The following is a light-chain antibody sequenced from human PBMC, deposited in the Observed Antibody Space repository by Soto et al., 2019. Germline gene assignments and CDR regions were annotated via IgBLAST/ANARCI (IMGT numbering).Light chain of an antibody. Sequence: DIQMTQSPSTLSASVEDRVTITCRASQSISSWLAWYQQKPGKAPKRLIYKASSLESGVPSRFSGSGSGTEFTLTISILQPDDFATYYCLQYNSYWTFGQGTKVEIK. CDR1: QSISSW. CDR2: KAS. CDR3: LQYNSYWT. V-gene: IGKV1-5*03. J-gene: IGKJ1*01.